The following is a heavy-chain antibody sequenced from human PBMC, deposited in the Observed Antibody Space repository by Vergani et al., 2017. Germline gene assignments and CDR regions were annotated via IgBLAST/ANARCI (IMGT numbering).Heavy chain of an antibody. CDR3: ARGYCSSTSCYRVIFGY. D-gene: IGHD2-2*02. V-gene: IGHV4-61*02. J-gene: IGHJ4*02. CDR2: IYTSGST. Sequence: QVQLQESGPGLVKPSQTLSLTCTVSGGSISSGSYYWSWIRQPAGKGLEWIGRIYTSGSTNYNPTLKSRVTISVDTSKNQFSLTLSSVTSADTAVYYCARGYCSSTSCYRVIFGYWGQGTLVTVTS. CDR1: GGSISSGSYY.